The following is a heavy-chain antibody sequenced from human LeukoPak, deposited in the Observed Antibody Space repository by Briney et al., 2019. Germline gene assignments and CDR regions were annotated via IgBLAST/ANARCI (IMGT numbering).Heavy chain of an antibody. J-gene: IGHJ3*02. CDR2: IWYDGSNK. V-gene: IGHV3-33*08. Sequence: GRSLRLSCAASGFTFSSYGMHWVRQAPGKGLEWVAVIWYDGSNKYYADSVKGRFTISRDNSKNTLYLQMNSLRAEDTAVYYCASQLGDYYDSSGYSDAFDIWGQGTMVTVSS. D-gene: IGHD3-22*01. CDR1: GFTFSSYG. CDR3: ASQLGDYYDSSGYSDAFDI.